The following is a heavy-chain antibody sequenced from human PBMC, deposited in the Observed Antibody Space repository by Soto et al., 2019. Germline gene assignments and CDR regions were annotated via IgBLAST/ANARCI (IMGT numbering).Heavy chain of an antibody. D-gene: IGHD2-21*02. Sequence: PSETLSLTCAVYGGSFSGYYWSWIRQPPGKGLEWIGEINHSGSTNYNPSLRSRLIISIDTSKSQFSLKLSSVTAADTAVYYCALYSVVTPSRGAFDIWGQGTMVTVS. CDR2: INHSGST. CDR1: GGSFSGYY. CDR3: ALYSVVTPSRGAFDI. V-gene: IGHV4-34*01. J-gene: IGHJ3*02.